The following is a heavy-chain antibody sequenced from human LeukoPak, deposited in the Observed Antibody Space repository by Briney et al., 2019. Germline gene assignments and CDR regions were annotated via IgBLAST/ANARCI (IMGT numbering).Heavy chain of an antibody. CDR3: AKRGITISFFDP. CDR2: LTGNGDIT. Sequence: GGSLRLSYAASGFTFSNYAMYWVRQAPGKGLEWVSGLTGNGDITYYTDSVKGRFTISRDNSKNTLYPDMNNLRAEDTALYYCAKRGITISFFDPWGQGTLVTVSS. V-gene: IGHV3-23*01. D-gene: IGHD3-3*01. J-gene: IGHJ5*02. CDR1: GFTFSNYA.